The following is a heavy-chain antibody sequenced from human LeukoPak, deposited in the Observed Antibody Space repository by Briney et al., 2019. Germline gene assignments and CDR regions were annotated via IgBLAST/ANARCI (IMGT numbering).Heavy chain of an antibody. CDR2: ISYDGSNK. D-gene: IGHD2-2*01. CDR3: AKDRPRSWVIPAATLDF. Sequence: PGGSLRLSCAASGFTFNTYGMHWVRQAPGKGLEWVAVISYDGSNKYYADSVKGRFTISRDNSKNTLYLRMNSLRAEDMAVYYCAKDRPRSWVIPAATLDFWGQGTLVTVSS. CDR1: GFTFNTYG. V-gene: IGHV3-30*18. J-gene: IGHJ4*02.